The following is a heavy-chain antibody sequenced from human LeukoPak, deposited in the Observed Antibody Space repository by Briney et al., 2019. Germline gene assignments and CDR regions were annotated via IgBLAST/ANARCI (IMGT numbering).Heavy chain of an antibody. J-gene: IGHJ3*02. CDR3: ARGPAAGYSSSWYRTDAFDI. CDR2: INHSGST. D-gene: IGHD6-13*01. CDR1: GGSFSGYY. Sequence: IPSETLSLTCAVCGGSFSGYYWSWIRQPPGKGLEWIGEINHSGSTNYNPSLKSRVTISVDTSKNQFSLKLSSVTAADTAVYYCARGPAAGYSSSWYRTDAFDIWGQGTMVTVSS. V-gene: IGHV4-34*01.